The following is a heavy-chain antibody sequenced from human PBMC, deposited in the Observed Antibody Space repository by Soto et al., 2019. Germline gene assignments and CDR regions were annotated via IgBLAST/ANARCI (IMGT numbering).Heavy chain of an antibody. D-gene: IGHD6-13*01. CDR3: ARDSQLYSSSWYNWFDP. CDR2: IYYSGST. CDR1: GGSISSYY. J-gene: IGHJ5*02. V-gene: IGHV4-59*01. Sequence: SETLSLTCTVFGGSISSYYWSWIRQPPGKGLEWIGYIYYSGSTNYNPSLKSRVTISVDTSKNQFSLKLSSVTAADTAVYYYARDSQLYSSSWYNWFDPWGQGTLVTVS.